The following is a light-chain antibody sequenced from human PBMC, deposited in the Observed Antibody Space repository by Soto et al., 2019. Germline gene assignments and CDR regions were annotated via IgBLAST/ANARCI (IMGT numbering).Light chain of an antibody. CDR1: SSDVGGYNY. J-gene: IGLJ1*01. CDR2: EVS. Sequence: SALTQPASVSGSPGQSITISCTGPSSDVGGYNYVSWYQQHPGKAPKLMIYEVSNRPSGVSNRFSGSKSGNTASLTISGLQAEDEADYYCSSYTSSIPYVLGTGTKVTVL. CDR3: SSYTSSIPYV. V-gene: IGLV2-14*01.